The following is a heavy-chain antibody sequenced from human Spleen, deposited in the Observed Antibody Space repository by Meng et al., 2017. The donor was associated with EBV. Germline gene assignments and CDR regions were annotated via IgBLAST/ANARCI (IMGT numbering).Heavy chain of an antibody. Sequence: EVQLEESGGGLVKPGESLRLSCVASGFTLRSYGMHWVRLAPGKGLEWVSSISSNSIDIYYEDSVKGRFTISRDNAKNSLFLQMNSLRAEDTAVYYCARDRTSNRFDPWGQGTLVTVSS. D-gene: IGHD2-8*01. CDR1: GFTLRSYG. J-gene: IGHJ5*02. CDR3: ARDRTSNRFDP. V-gene: IGHV3-21*01. CDR2: ISSNSIDI.